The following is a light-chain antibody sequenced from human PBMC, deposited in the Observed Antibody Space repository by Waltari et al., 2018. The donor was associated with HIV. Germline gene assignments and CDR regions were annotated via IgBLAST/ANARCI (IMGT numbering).Light chain of an antibody. CDR2: DVS. CDR1: SSDVGGYNY. J-gene: IGLJ1*01. CDR3: CSYAGRYTYV. Sequence: QSALTQPRSVSGSPGPSVTISCTGTSSDVGGYNYGHWYHHHPNKAPKVIIYDVSKRPSGVPDRFSGSKSGNTASLTISGLQAEDEAVYYCCSYAGRYTYVFGTGTTVTVL. V-gene: IGLV2-11*01.